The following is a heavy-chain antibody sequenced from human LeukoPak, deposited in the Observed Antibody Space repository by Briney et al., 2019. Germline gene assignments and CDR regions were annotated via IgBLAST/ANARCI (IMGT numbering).Heavy chain of an antibody. CDR1: GFTFSSYA. V-gene: IGHV3-30*01. CDR2: ISYDGSNK. Sequence: GGSLRLSCAASGFTFSSYAMHWVRQAPGKGLEWVAVISYDGSNKYYADSVKGRFTISRDNSKNTLYAQMNSLRAEDTAVYYCARVKVEMATSNSFDYWGQGTLVTVSS. D-gene: IGHD5-24*01. CDR3: ARVKVEMATSNSFDY. J-gene: IGHJ4*02.